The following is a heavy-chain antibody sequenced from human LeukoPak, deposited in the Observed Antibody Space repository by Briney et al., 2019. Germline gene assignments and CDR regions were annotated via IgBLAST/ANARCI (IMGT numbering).Heavy chain of an antibody. D-gene: IGHD2-15*01. CDR2: IYPGDSDT. CDR1: GYSFTSYW. CDR3: ARLSSLYCSGGSCYARY. J-gene: IGHJ4*02. V-gene: IGHV5-51*01. Sequence: GESLKISCKGSGYSFTSYWIGWVRQMPGKGLEWMGIIYPGDSDTRYSPSFQGQVTISVDKSISTAYLQWSSLKASDTAMYYRARLSSLYCSGGSCYARYWGQGTLVTVSS.